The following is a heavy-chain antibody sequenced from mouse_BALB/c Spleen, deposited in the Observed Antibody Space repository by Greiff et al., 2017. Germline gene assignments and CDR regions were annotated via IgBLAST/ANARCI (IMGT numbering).Heavy chain of an antibody. D-gene: IGHD1-1*01. Sequence: EVQVVESGGGLVKPGGSLKLSCAASGFTFSDYYMYWVRQTPEKRLEWVATISDGGSYTYYPDSVKGRFTISRDNAKNNLYLQMSSLKSEDTAMYYCAREGSYYGIAMDYWGQGTSVTVSS. V-gene: IGHV5-4*02. J-gene: IGHJ4*01. CDR3: AREGSYYGIAMDY. CDR2: ISDGGSYT. CDR1: GFTFSDYY.